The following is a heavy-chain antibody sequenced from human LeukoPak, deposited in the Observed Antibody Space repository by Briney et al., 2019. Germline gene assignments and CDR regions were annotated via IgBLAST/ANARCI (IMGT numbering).Heavy chain of an antibody. Sequence: SVKVSCKASGGTFSSYAISWVRQAPGQGLEWMGRIIPILGIANYAQKFQGRVTITADKSTSTAYMELSSLRSEDTAVYYCARARRGDYYDSSGYYPKYYFDYWGQGTLVTVSS. J-gene: IGHJ4*02. CDR1: GGTFSSYA. V-gene: IGHV1-69*04. CDR2: IIPILGIA. D-gene: IGHD3-22*01. CDR3: ARARRGDYYDSSGYYPKYYFDY.